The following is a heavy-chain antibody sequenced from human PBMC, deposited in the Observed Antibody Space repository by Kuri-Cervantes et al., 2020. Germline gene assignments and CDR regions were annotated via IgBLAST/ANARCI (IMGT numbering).Heavy chain of an antibody. CDR3: ARSLYSGSYYVDY. CDR2: MNPDSDNT. D-gene: IGHD1-26*01. J-gene: IGHJ4*02. V-gene: IGHV1-8*01. CDR1: GYTFTSYD. Sequence: ASVKVSCKASGYTFTSYDINWVRQATGHGLEWMGWMNPDSDNTGYAQKLQGRVTMTTDTSTSTAYMELRSLRSDDTAVYYCARSLYSGSYYVDYWGQGTLVTVSS.